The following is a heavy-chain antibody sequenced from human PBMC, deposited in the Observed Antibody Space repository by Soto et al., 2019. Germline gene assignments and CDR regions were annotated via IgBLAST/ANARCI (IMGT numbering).Heavy chain of an antibody. Sequence: QVQLVQSGAAVKRHGASVKVSCKASGYTFRNYDVDWVRRSPGPGLEWMGWLSISKGKTYYQESLQGRVTMTMDTGTTTAYMEVRSRRSDDTAVYYCARKGYIGNFGLDVWGQGTTVTVSS. J-gene: IGHJ6*02. CDR2: LSISKGKT. D-gene: IGHD5-12*01. CDR3: ARKGYIGNFGLDV. CDR1: GYTFRNYD. V-gene: IGHV1-18*01.